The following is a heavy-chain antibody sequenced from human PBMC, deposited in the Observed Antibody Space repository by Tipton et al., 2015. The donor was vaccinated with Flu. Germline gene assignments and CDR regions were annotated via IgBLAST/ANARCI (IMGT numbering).Heavy chain of an antibody. CDR2: IKQDGSEI. CDR3: ARAVGSSSSY. CDR1: GFTFESYW. Sequence: SLRLSCAASGFTFESYWMNWVRQAPGKGLEWVANIKQDGSEIYYVDSVKGRFTISRDNAKNSLYLQMNSLRAEDTAVYYCARAVGSSSSYWGQGTLVTVSS. D-gene: IGHD6-6*01. J-gene: IGHJ4*02. V-gene: IGHV3-7*01.